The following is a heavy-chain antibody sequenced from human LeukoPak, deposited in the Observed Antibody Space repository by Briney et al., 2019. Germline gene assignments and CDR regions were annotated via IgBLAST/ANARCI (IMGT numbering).Heavy chain of an antibody. V-gene: IGHV1-2*02. J-gene: IGHJ4*02. D-gene: IGHD5-24*01. CDR2: ITPSGGT. CDR3: ARDRYGDGFAHLDY. Sequence: ASVKVSCKASGYTFTSYAIHWVRQTPGQGLEWMGWITPSGGTNYPQKFQGRVAITWDTSITTAYMDLSRLTSDDTAVYYCARDRYGDGFAHLDYWGQGALVTVSS. CDR1: GYTFTSYA.